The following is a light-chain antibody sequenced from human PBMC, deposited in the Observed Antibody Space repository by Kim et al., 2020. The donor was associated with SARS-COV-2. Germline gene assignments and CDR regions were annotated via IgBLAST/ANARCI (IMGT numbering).Light chain of an antibody. Sequence: DIVMTQTPLFLPVTLGQPASISCKSSESLLHSDVNTYLNWLQQRPGQPPRLLIYKTSNRFPGVPDRFSGSGAGTHFTLRISTLEPEDVVVYYCIQSSQFPFIFGPGTKVDIK. CDR2: KTS. J-gene: IGKJ3*01. V-gene: IGKV2-24*01. CDR3: IQSSQFPFI. CDR1: ESLLHSDVNTY.